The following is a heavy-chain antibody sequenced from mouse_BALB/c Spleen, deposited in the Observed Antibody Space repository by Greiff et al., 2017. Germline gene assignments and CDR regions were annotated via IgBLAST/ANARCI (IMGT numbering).Heavy chain of an antibody. CDR1: GYSFTDYY. CDR3: ARGGYGSVYAMDY. D-gene: IGHD1-1*01. Sequence: VQLQQPGPELVNPGASVKLSCKASGYSFTDYYMYWVKQRPGKGLEWIGYIDPYNGDTRFNQKFKGKATLTVDKSSSTAFMQLSSLTSEDSAVYYCARGGYGSVYAMDYWGQGTSVTVSS. J-gene: IGHJ4*01. V-gene: IGHV1S135*01. CDR2: IDPYNGDT.